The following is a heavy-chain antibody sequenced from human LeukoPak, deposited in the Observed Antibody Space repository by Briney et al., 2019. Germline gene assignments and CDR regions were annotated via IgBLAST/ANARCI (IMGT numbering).Heavy chain of an antibody. V-gene: IGHV3-21*01. CDR2: ISSSNNYI. CDR1: GFTFSSYS. J-gene: IGHJ4*02. D-gene: IGHD3-10*01. Sequence: PGGSLRLSCPASGFTFSSYSMNWVRQAPGKGLEWVSSISSSNNYIYYADSVKSRFTISRDNAKNSLYLQMNSLRAEDTAVYYCARDQSYYGSGSYRGLYYFDYWGQGTLVTVSS. CDR3: ARDQSYYGSGSYRGLYYFDY.